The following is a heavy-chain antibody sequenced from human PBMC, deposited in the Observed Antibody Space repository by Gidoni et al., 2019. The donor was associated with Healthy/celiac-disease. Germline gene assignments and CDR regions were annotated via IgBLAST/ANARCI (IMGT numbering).Heavy chain of an antibody. Sequence: QVQLVASGGGVVQPGRSLRLSCAASGFTFSSYGLHWVRQAPGKGLEWVAVIWYDGSNKYYADSVKGRFTISRDNSKNTLYLQMNSLRAEDTAVYYCARDLRLDLDPWGQGTLVTVSS. CDR3: ARDLRLDLDP. CDR1: GFTFSSYG. J-gene: IGHJ5*02. CDR2: IWYDGSNK. V-gene: IGHV3-33*01.